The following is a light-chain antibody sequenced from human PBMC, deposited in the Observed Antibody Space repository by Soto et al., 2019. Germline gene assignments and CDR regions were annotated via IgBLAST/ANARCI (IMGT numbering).Light chain of an antibody. CDR1: QSVSSSY. CDR2: GAS. Sequence: DIVLTPSPGTLSLSPVERATLSCMASQSVSSSYLAWYQQKPGQAPRLLIYGASRRATGIPDRFSGSASGTDFTLTISILEPEDFAVYFCQQYSDLPMTFGQGTRLEIK. J-gene: IGKJ5*01. V-gene: IGKV3-20*01. CDR3: QQYSDLPMT.